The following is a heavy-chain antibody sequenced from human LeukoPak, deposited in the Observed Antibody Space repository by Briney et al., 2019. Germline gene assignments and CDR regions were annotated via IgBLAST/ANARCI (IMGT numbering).Heavy chain of an antibody. D-gene: IGHD3-22*01. CDR3: VKGLGDSSGYYNAFDI. Sequence: GGSLRLSCSASGFSFISYSLHWVRQVPGKGLEYVSTISTDGGSTRYADSVKGRFTISRDNSKNTLYLQMSSLRAEDTAVYYCVKGLGDSSGYYNAFDIWGQGAMVTVSS. CDR2: ISTDGGST. CDR1: GFSFISYS. V-gene: IGHV3-64D*06. J-gene: IGHJ3*02.